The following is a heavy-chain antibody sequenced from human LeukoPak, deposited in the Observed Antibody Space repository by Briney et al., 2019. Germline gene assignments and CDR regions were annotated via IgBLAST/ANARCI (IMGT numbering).Heavy chain of an antibody. CDR1: GYTFTGYY. J-gene: IGHJ3*02. CDR2: INPNSGGT. CDR3: ARDLRITMIVVVPVAFDI. Sequence: ASVKVSCKASGYTFTGYYMHWVRQAPGQGLEWMGWINPNSGGTNYAQKFQGRVTMTRDTSISTAYMELSRLRSDDTAVYYCARDLRITMIVVVPVAFDIWGQGTMVTVSS. D-gene: IGHD3-22*01. V-gene: IGHV1-2*02.